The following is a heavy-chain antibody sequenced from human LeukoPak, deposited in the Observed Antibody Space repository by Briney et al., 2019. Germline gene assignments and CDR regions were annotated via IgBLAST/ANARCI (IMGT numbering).Heavy chain of an antibody. V-gene: IGHV3-20*04. D-gene: IGHD3-10*02. CDR1: GFTFDDHG. Sequence: GGSLRLSCAASGFTFDDHGMSWVRQAPGKGLEWVSGINWSADSTGYSDSVKGRFTISRDNAKNSLYLQMNSLRAEDTAVYYCAELGITMIGGVWGKGTTVTISS. CDR2: INWSADST. J-gene: IGHJ6*04. CDR3: AELGITMIGGV.